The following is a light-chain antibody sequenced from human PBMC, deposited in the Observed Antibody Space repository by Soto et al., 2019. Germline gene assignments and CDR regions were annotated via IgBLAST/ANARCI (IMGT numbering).Light chain of an antibody. CDR3: KSYAGSNTYV. CDR2: EVV. J-gene: IGLJ1*01. CDR1: KNDIGVYDF. Sequence: QSALTQHPSASGSPGQSVTISCTGTKNDIGVYDFVSWYQHHPGKAPRLIIYEVVQRPSGVSDRFSGSKSGNTASLTVSGLQAADEADYFCKSYAGSNTYVFGSGTKVTVL. V-gene: IGLV2-8*01.